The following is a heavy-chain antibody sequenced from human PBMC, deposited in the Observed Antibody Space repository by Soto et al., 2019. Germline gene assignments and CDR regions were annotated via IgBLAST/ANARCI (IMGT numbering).Heavy chain of an antibody. CDR1: GGSVSSGSYY. D-gene: IGHD3-16*02. Sequence: QVQLQESGPGLVKPSETLSLTCTVSGGSVSSGSYYWSWIRQPPGKGLEWIGYIYYSGSTNYNPSLKSRVTLSVDTSKNQFSLKLSSVTAADTAVYYCARGIMITFGGVLATDGMDVWGQGTTVTVSS. J-gene: IGHJ6*02. V-gene: IGHV4-61*01. CDR3: ARGIMITFGGVLATDGMDV. CDR2: IYYSGST.